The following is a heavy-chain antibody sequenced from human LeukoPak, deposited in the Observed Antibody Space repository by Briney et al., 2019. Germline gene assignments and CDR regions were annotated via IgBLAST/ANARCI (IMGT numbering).Heavy chain of an antibody. CDR2: ISAYNGNT. D-gene: IGHD6-19*01. V-gene: IGHV1-18*01. CDR1: GYTFTSYG. J-gene: IGHJ4*02. Sequence: VASVKVSCKASGYTFTSYGISWVRQAPGQGLEWMGWISAYNGNTNYAQKLQGRVTMTTGTSTSTAYMELRSLRSDDTAVYYCASLAVAGTKSPYYFDYWGQGTLVTVSS. CDR3: ASLAVAGTKSPYYFDY.